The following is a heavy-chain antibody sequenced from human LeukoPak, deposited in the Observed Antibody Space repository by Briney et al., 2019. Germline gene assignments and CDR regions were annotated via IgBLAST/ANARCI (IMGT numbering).Heavy chain of an antibody. D-gene: IGHD2-21*01. V-gene: IGHV1-8*03. CDR2: MNPQSGNT. CDR3: ARGPNSSHLGSAYYYYMDV. CDR1: GDMFTNYD. Sequence: RASVNVSCKASGDMFTNYDINGVRQATGQGLDWMGWMNPQSGNTGYAQKFRGRVTITRDTSITTAYMELSSLRSEDTAVYYCARGPNSSHLGSAYYYYMDVWGKGTTVTVSS. J-gene: IGHJ6*03.